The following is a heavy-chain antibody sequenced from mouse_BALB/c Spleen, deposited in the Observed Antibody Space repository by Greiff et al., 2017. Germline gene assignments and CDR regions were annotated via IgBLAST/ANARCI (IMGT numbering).Heavy chain of an antibody. Sequence: EVQLQQSVAELVKPGASVKLSCTASGFNIKDTYMHWVKQRPEQGLEWIGRIDPANGNTKYDPKFQGKATITADTSSNTAYLQLSSLTSEDTAVYYCAPQLDYYAMDYWGQGTSVTVSS. V-gene: IGHV14-3*02. CDR1: GFNIKDTY. CDR2: IDPANGNT. D-gene: IGHD4-1*02. J-gene: IGHJ4*01. CDR3: APQLDYYAMDY.